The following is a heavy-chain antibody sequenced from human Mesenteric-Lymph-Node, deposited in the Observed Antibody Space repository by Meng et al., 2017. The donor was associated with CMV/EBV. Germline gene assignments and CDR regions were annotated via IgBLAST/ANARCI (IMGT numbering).Heavy chain of an antibody. CDR2: INPNSGGT. V-gene: IGHV1-2*02. CDR1: GYTFTGYY. Sequence: ASVKVSCKASGYTFTGYYMHWVRQAPGQGLEWMGWINPNSGGTNYAQSFQGRVIMTRDTSINTAYMELSRLESDDTAVYYCAREFNTGMVPDYWGHGTLVTVSS. J-gene: IGHJ4*01. D-gene: IGHD5-18*01. CDR3: AREFNTGMVPDY.